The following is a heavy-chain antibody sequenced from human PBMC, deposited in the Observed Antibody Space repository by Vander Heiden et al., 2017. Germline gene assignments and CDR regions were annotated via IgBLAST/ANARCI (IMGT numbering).Heavy chain of an antibody. J-gene: IGHJ4*02. V-gene: IGHV3-21*01. CDR3: ARLYGSGSYYNVGPSDY. CDR2: ISSSSSYI. CDR1: GFAFRSYS. Sequence: EVRLVESGGGLVKPGGSLRLSCAASGFAFRSYSMNWVRQAPGKGLEWVSSISSSSSYIYYADSVKGRFTISRDNAKNSLYLQMNSLRAEDTAVYYCARLYGSGSYYNVGPSDYWGQGTLVTVSS. D-gene: IGHD3-10*01.